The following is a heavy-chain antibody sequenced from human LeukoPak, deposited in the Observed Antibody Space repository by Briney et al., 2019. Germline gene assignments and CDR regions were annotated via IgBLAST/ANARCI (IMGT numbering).Heavy chain of an antibody. D-gene: IGHD3-16*02. CDR3: ARHPYVWGSYRPNWFDP. Sequence: PSETLSLTCAVYGGSFSGYYWSWIRQPPGKGLEWIGEINHSGSTNYNPSLKSRVTISVDTSKNQFSLKLSSVTAADTAVYYCARHPYVWGSYRPNWFDPWGQGTLVTVSS. J-gene: IGHJ5*02. CDR2: INHSGST. CDR1: GGSFSGYY. V-gene: IGHV4-34*01.